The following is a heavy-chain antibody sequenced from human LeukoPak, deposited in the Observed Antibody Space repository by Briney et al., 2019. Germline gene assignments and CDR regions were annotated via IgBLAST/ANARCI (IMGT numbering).Heavy chain of an antibody. CDR3: ARTIAATGILPDY. D-gene: IGHD6-13*01. V-gene: IGHV4-59*02. Sequence: SETLSLTCTVSGGSVSRYYWSWIRQPPGKGLEWIGYISDSGSTNYNPSLKSRLAISLDTSKNQFSLRLSSVTAADTAVYYCARTIAATGILPDYWGQGTLVTVSS. J-gene: IGHJ4*02. CDR1: GGSVSRYY. CDR2: ISDSGST.